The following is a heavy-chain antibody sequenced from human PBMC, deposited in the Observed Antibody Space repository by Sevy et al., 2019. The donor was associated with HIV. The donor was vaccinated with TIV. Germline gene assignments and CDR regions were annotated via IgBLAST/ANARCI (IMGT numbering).Heavy chain of an antibody. CDR3: ARDSSSSSWTNFDY. D-gene: IGHD6-13*01. CDR2: ISYDGSNK. CDR1: GFTFSSYA. J-gene: IGHJ4*02. V-gene: IGHV3-30-3*01. Sequence: GGSLRLSCAASGFTFSSYAMHWVRQAPGKGLEWVAVISYDGSNKYYAYSVKGRFTISRDNSKNTLYLQMNSLRAEDTAVYYCARDSSSSSWTNFDYWGQGTLVTVSS.